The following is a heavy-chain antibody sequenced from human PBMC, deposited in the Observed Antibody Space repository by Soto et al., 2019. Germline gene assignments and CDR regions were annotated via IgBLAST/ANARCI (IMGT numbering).Heavy chain of an antibody. D-gene: IGHD6-25*01. CDR1: GGSISSSSYH. Sequence: ASETLSLTWTVSGGSISSSSYHWGWIRQPPGKGLEWIGSIYYSGSTYYNPSLKSRVTISVDTSKNQFSLKLSSVTVADTAVYYCARHVSSAHRRYGMDVWGQGTTVTVSS. V-gene: IGHV4-39*01. CDR3: ARHVSSAHRRYGMDV. J-gene: IGHJ6*02. CDR2: IYYSGST.